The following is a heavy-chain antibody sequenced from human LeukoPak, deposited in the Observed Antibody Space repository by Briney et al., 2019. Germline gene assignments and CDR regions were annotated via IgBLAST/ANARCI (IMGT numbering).Heavy chain of an antibody. CDR3: ARSGGILTGYRRPFGY. CDR2: INHSGST. CDR1: GGSFSGYY. V-gene: IGHV4-34*01. J-gene: IGHJ4*02. D-gene: IGHD3-9*01. Sequence: PSETLSLTCAVYGGSFSGYYWSWIRQPPGKGLEWIGEINHSGSTNYNPSLKSRVTISVDTSKNQFSLKLSSVTAADTAVYYCARSGGILTGYRRPFGYWGQGTLVTVSS.